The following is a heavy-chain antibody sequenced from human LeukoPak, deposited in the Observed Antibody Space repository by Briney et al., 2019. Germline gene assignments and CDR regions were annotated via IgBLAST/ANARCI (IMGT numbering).Heavy chain of an antibody. CDR3: AGGGTYSYYYYLDV. V-gene: IGHV4-59*01. CDR1: GGSISSYF. J-gene: IGHJ6*03. CDR2: IYHSGTT. Sequence: PSETLSLTCTVSGGSISSYFWNWIRQPPGKGLEWIGYIYHSGTTNYNPSLKSRVTISVDTSKNQFSLKLSSVTAADTAVYYCAGGGTYSYYYYLDVWGKGTTVTVSS.